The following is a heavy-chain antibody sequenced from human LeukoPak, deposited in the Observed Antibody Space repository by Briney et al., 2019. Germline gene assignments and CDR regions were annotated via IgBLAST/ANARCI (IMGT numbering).Heavy chain of an antibody. CDR3: ASKSSDHGELRFDY. Sequence: KASETLSLTCTASGGSFRSSSYYWGWIRQTPGKGLEWIGCIYYSGSTYYNPSLKSRVTISVDTSENQFSLRLSSVTAADTAVYYCASKSSDHGELRFDYWGQGTLVTVSS. V-gene: IGHV4-39*07. CDR1: GGSFRSSSYY. D-gene: IGHD4-17*01. J-gene: IGHJ4*02. CDR2: IYYSGST.